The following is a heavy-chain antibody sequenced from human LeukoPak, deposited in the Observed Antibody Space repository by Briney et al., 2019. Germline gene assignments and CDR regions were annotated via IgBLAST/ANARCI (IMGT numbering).Heavy chain of an antibody. CDR1: GFTFSSYG. D-gene: IGHD6-25*01. CDR3: AAGESSATLLDY. Sequence: GGSLRLSCAASGFTFSSYGMHWVRQAPGKGLEWVAFIRYDGNNEYYADSVKGRFTISRDNSKNTLYLQMNSLRAEDTAVYYCAAGESSATLLDYWGQGTLVTVSS. CDR2: IRYDGNNE. J-gene: IGHJ4*02. V-gene: IGHV3-30*02.